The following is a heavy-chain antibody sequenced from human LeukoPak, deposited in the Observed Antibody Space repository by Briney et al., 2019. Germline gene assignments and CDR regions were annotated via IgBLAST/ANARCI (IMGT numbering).Heavy chain of an antibody. CDR1: GGSISSSNW. CDR2: IYHSGST. CDR3: ASSKEDYYYYMDA. D-gene: IGHD4-11*01. V-gene: IGHV4-4*02. J-gene: IGHJ6*03. Sequence: SGTLSLTCAVSGGSISSSNWWSWVRQPPGKGLEWIGEIYHSGSTNYNPSLKSRVTISVDKSKNQFSLKLSSVTAADTAVYYCASSKEDYYYYMDAWGKGTTVTVSS.